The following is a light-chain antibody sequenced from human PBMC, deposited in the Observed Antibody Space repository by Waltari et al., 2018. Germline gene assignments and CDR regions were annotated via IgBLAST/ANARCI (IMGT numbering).Light chain of an antibody. CDR2: QDN. Sequence: SSELMQPPSVSVYPGQTADINCSGDKLGNKYACWYQQKAGQSPILVIYQDNRRPSGIPERFSGSNSENIATLTISGAQAVDEADYYCQTWDSNNAAVFGTGTKVTVL. CDR1: KLGNKY. J-gene: IGLJ1*01. V-gene: IGLV3-1*01. CDR3: QTWDSNNAAV.